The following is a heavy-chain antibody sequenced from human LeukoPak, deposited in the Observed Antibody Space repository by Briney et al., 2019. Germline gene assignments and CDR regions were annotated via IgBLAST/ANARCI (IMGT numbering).Heavy chain of an antibody. D-gene: IGHD3-3*01. CDR1: GGSISSYY. CDR3: ARGPESYYDFWSGYYGVDY. CDR2: IYYSGST. J-gene: IGHJ4*02. V-gene: IGHV4-59*01. Sequence: PSETLSLTCTVSGGSISSYYWSWIRQPPGKGLEWIGYIYYSGSTNYNPSLKSRVTISVDTSKNQFSLKLSSVTAADTAVYYCARGPESYYDFWSGYYGVDYWGQGTQVTVSS.